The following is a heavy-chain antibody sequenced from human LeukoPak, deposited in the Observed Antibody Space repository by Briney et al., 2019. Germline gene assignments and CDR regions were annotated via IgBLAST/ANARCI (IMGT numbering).Heavy chain of an antibody. CDR3: AAESITIFGVIIT. J-gene: IGHJ5*02. V-gene: IGHV3-48*01. CDR2: ISSSSSTV. D-gene: IGHD3-3*01. CDR1: GFTFSRYS. Sequence: GGFLRLSCAASGFTFSRYSMNWVRQAPGKGLEWVSYISSSSSTVFYADSVKGRFTISRDNAKNSLYLQMNSLRAEDTAVYYCAAESITIFGVIITWGQGILVTVSS.